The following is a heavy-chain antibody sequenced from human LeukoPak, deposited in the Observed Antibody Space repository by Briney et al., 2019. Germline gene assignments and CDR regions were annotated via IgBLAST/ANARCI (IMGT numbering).Heavy chain of an antibody. CDR2: FSGTSTN. CDR1: GFTFSSYA. CDR3: AKLKQWQPQRYFFEY. V-gene: IGHV3-23*01. J-gene: IGHJ4*02. D-gene: IGHD6-19*01. Sequence: QTEGSLRLSCAASGFTFSSYAMSWVRQAPGKGLEWVSTFSGTSTNSYADAVKGRVTISRDNSKNTLYLQMNSLRAEDTAVYYCAKLKQWQPQRYFFEYWGQGALVTVAS.